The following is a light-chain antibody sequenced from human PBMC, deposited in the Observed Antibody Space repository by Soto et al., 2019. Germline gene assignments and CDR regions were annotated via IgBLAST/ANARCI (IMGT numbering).Light chain of an antibody. CDR1: SSDVGGYNY. CDR3: SSYTTSSSWV. V-gene: IGLV2-14*01. CDR2: VVS. J-gene: IGLJ3*02. Sequence: QSALTQPASVSESPGQSITISCTGTSSDVGGYNYVSWFQQHPGKAPKLMIYVVSNRPSGISNRFSGSKSGNTASLTISGLQAEDEADYYCSSYTTSSSWVFGGGTKLTVL.